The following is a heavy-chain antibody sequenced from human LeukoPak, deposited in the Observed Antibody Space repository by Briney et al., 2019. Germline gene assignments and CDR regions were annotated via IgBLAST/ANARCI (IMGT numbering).Heavy chain of an antibody. Sequence: SETLSLTCTVSGGSISSYYWSWVRQPPGKGLEWSGDIYYSGSTSYNPSLKSRVTISVDTSKNQVSLKLSSVTAADTAVYYCARENIVVVPAAIRVDYYYYMDVWGKGTTVTVSS. D-gene: IGHD2-2*02. CDR1: GGSISSYY. J-gene: IGHJ6*03. CDR2: IYYSGST. CDR3: ARENIVVVPAAIRVDYYYYMDV. V-gene: IGHV4-59*12.